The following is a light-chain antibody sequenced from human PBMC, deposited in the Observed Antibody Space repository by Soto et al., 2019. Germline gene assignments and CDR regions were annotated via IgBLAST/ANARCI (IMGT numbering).Light chain of an antibody. J-gene: IGLJ2*01. CDR3: QTWGSGSQIL. V-gene: IGLV4-69*01. CDR2: LDADGSH. Sequence: QSVLTQSPSASASLGASVKLTCTLSSGHYNYAITWHQQQPGKGPRYLMKLDADGSHTRGDGISLRFSGSTSGLEYYLIISRLQSDDEADYYCQTWGSGSQILFGGGTQLTVL. CDR1: SGHYNYA.